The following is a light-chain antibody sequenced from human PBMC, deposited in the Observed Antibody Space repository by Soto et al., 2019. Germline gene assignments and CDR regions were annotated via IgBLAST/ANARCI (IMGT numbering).Light chain of an antibody. CDR3: QQYNSYSPA. V-gene: IGKV1-5*01. Sequence: DIQMTQSPSTLSASVGDRVTITCRASQSISSWLAWYQQKPGKAPKLLIYDASSLESWVPSRFSGSGSGTEFTLTISSLQADDFATDYCQQYNSYSPAVGGGTKVEIK. J-gene: IGKJ4*01. CDR2: DAS. CDR1: QSISSW.